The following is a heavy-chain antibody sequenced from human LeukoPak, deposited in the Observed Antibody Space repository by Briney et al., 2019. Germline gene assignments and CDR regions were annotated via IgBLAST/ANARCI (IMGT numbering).Heavy chain of an antibody. D-gene: IGHD3-3*01. CDR1: GGSFSSYY. J-gene: IGHJ4*02. CDR2: IYYSGST. Sequence: PGETLSLSCTVSGGSFSSYYWRWVRQPPGKGLEWIGYIYYSGSTTYNPSLESRVTISVDTSKNQFSLTLSSVTAADTAVYYCARDRSEFDYWGQGTMVTVSS. CDR3: ARDRSEFDY. V-gene: IGHV4-59*01.